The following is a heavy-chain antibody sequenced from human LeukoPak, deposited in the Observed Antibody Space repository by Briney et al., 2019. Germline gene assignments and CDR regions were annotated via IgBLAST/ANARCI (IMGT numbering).Heavy chain of an antibody. Sequence: SETLSLTCTVSGGSISSYYWSWIRQPPGKGLEWIGYIYYSGSTYYNPSLKSRVTISVDTSKNQFSLKLSSVTAADTAVYYCAREYYYDSSGYSVWGQGTLVTVSS. J-gene: IGHJ4*02. D-gene: IGHD3-22*01. V-gene: IGHV4-59*12. CDR2: IYYSGST. CDR3: AREYYYDSSGYSV. CDR1: GGSISSYY.